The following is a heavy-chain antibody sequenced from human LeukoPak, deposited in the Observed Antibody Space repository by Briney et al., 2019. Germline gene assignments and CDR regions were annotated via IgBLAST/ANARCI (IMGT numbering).Heavy chain of an antibody. Sequence: PSETLSLTCTVSGGSISSYYWSWIRQPPGKGLEWIGYIYYSGSTNYNPSLKSRVTISVDTSKNQFSLKLSSVTAADTAAYYCARSPLLRSSSWYVYWGQGTLVTVSS. J-gene: IGHJ4*02. CDR1: GGSISSYY. CDR3: ARSPLLRSSSWYVY. V-gene: IGHV4-59*01. CDR2: IYYSGST. D-gene: IGHD6-13*01.